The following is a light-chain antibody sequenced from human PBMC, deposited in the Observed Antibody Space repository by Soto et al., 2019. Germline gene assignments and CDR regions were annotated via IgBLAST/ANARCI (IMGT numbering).Light chain of an antibody. CDR3: QQYGSSSPTT. V-gene: IGKV3-20*01. Sequence: EIVLTQSPGTLSLSPGEGATLSCRASQSVTSNYLAWCQQRPGQAPRLLIYGASSRATGIPDRFSGGGSGTDFTLTISRLEPEDFAVYYCQQYGSSSPTTFGQGTRLEIE. J-gene: IGKJ5*01. CDR2: GAS. CDR1: QSVTSNY.